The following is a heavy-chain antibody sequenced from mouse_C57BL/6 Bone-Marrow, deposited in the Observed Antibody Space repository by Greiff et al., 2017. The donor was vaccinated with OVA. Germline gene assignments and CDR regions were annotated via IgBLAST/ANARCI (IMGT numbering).Heavy chain of an antibody. CDR2: IHPNSGST. D-gene: IGHD2-4*01. CDR1: GYTFTSYW. CDR3: ARYDYDAGYYAMDY. J-gene: IGHJ4*01. Sequence: QVQLQQPGAELVKPGASVKLSCKASGYTFTSYWMHWVKQRPGQGLEWIGMIHPNSGSTNYNEKFKSKATLTVDKSSSTAYMQLSSLTSEDSAVYYCARYDYDAGYYAMDYWGQGTSVTVSS. V-gene: IGHV1-64*01.